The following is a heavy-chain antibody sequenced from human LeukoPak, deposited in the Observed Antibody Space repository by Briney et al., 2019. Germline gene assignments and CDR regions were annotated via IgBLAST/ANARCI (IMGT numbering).Heavy chain of an antibody. V-gene: IGHV3-21*01. Sequence: GWSLTLSCASCGFTFSSYSMNWVRQAPGKGLEGVSSISSSSSYIYYADSVKDRFTISRHNAKNSLYLQMNGLRAEGTAVYYCARDGRVGATSAPGVNWFGPWGQGTLVTVSS. CDR1: GFTFSSYS. D-gene: IGHD1-26*01. J-gene: IGHJ5*02. CDR3: ARDGRVGATSAPGVNWFGP. CDR2: ISSSSSYI.